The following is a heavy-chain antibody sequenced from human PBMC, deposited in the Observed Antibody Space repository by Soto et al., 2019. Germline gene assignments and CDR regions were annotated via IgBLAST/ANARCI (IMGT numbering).Heavy chain of an antibody. V-gene: IGHV3-21*01. CDR3: AREVPAAMIYYYYYYMDV. D-gene: IGHD2-2*01. CDR1: GFTFSSYS. Sequence: GGSLRLSCAASGFTFSSYSMNWVRQAPGKGLEWVSSISSSSSYIYYADSVKGRFTISRDNAKNSLYLQMNSLRAEDTAVYYCAREVPAAMIYYYYYYMDVWGKGTTVTVSS. J-gene: IGHJ6*03. CDR2: ISSSSSYI.